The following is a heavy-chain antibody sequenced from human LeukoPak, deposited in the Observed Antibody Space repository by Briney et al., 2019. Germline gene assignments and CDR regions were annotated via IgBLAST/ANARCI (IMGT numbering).Heavy chain of an antibody. Sequence: ASVKVSCKASGYTFTSYDINWVRQATGQGLEWMGWMNPNSGNTGYAQKFQGRVTITRNTSISTAYMELSSLRSEDTAVYYCARQPRDKTGTTLRNWFDPWGQGTLVTVSS. V-gene: IGHV1-8*03. CDR1: GYTFTSYD. CDR3: ARQPRDKTGTTLRNWFDP. D-gene: IGHD1-7*01. J-gene: IGHJ5*02. CDR2: MNPNSGNT.